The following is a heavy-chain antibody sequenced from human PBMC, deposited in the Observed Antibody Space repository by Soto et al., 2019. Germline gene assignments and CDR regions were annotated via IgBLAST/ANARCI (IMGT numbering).Heavy chain of an antibody. CDR1: GFTFSSYA. J-gene: IGHJ4*02. CDR3: ARDRAFTYYYDSSGLNFDY. V-gene: IGHV3-30-3*01. Sequence: LRLSCAASGFTFSSYAMHWVRQAPGKGLEWVAVISYDGSNKYYADSVKGRFTISRDNSKNTLYLQMNSLRAEDTAVYYCARDRAFTYYYDSSGLNFDYWGQGTLVTVSS. CDR2: ISYDGSNK. D-gene: IGHD3-22*01.